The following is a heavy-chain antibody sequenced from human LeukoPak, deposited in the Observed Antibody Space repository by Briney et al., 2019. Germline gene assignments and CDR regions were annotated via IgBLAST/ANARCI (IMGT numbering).Heavy chain of an antibody. Sequence: HPGGSLRLSCAASGFTISSNYMSWVRQAPGKGLEWVSVIYSGGSTYYADSVKGRFTISRDNSKNTLYLQMNGLRAEDTAVYYCAREIWYYYDSSGYYYDYWGQGTLVTVSS. CDR1: GFTISSNY. D-gene: IGHD3-22*01. CDR3: AREIWYYYDSSGYYYDY. J-gene: IGHJ4*02. CDR2: IYSGGST. V-gene: IGHV3-66*01.